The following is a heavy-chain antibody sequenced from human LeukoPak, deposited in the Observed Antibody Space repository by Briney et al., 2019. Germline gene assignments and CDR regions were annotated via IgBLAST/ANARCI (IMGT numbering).Heavy chain of an antibody. CDR2: IYYSGST. D-gene: IGHD5-24*01. J-gene: IGHJ6*02. CDR1: GGSISSYY. Sequence: SETLSLTCTVSGGSISSYYRSWIRQPPGKGLEWIGYIYYSGSTNYNPSLKSRVTISVDTSKNQFSLKLSSVTAADTAVYYCARGERWLQFGYYYYGMDVWGQGTTVTVSS. V-gene: IGHV4-59*01. CDR3: ARGERWLQFGYYYYGMDV.